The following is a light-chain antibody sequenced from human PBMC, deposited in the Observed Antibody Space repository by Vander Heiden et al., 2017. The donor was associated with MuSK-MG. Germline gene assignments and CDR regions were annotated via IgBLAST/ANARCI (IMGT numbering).Light chain of an antibody. CDR3: QQDGSSSLT. V-gene: IGKV3-20*01. CDR1: QSVSSSY. Sequence: EIVLTQSPGTLSLSPGERATLSCRASQSVSSSYLAWYQQKPGQAPRLLIYGASSRATGIPDRFSGSGSGTDFILTISRLEPEDFAVYYCQQDGSSSLTFGGGTKVXIK. J-gene: IGKJ4*01. CDR2: GAS.